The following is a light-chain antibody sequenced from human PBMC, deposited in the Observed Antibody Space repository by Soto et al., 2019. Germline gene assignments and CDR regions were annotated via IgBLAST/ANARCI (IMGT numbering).Light chain of an antibody. V-gene: IGKV1-33*01. Sequence: DIQMTQSPSSLSASVGDRVTITCQASQDISNYLNWYQQKPGKAPKLLIYDASNLETGVPSRFCGSGSGTDFTFTISSVQPEDIATYYCQQYDNLPRSFGQGTRLEIK. CDR2: DAS. CDR3: QQYDNLPRS. CDR1: QDISNY. J-gene: IGKJ5*01.